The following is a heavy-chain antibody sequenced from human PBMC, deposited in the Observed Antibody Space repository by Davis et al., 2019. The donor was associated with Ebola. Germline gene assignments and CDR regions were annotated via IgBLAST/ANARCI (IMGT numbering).Heavy chain of an antibody. CDR2: IHDSGST. D-gene: IGHD2-21*01. Sequence: SETLSLTCTVSGVSISSYYWCWIRQPPGKTLEWIGYIHDSGSTNDNPSLQSRVTMSVDMSRNQFSLNLTSVTAADTAVYYCARGGGMLWWPPAYWGQGTLVTVSS. J-gene: IGHJ4*02. CDR3: ARGGGMLWWPPAY. CDR1: GVSISSYY. V-gene: IGHV4-59*12.